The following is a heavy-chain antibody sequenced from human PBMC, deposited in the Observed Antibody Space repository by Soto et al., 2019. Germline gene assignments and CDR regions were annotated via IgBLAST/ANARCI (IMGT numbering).Heavy chain of an antibody. D-gene: IGHD6-13*01. CDR1: GFTVSSNY. V-gene: IGHV3-53*02. J-gene: IGHJ5*02. CDR2: SYSGGST. Sequence: EVQLVETGGGLLQPGGSLRLSCAASGFTVSSNYMSWVREAPGTGLEWVSVSYSGGSTYYADSVKGRFTISRDKSKNTRYLQMDSPRAEDTAVYYCAREVDSSSWDWFDPWGQGTLVTVSS. CDR3: AREVDSSSWDWFDP.